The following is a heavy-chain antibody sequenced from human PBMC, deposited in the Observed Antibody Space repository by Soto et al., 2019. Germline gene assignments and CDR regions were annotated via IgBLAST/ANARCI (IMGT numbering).Heavy chain of an antibody. V-gene: IGHV4-59*01. CDR1: GGSISSYY. CDR3: ARDCGGDCYSAIDAFDI. Sequence: ETLSLTCTVSGGSISSYYWSWIRQPPGKGLEWIGYIYYSGSTSYNPSLESRVTISVDTSKTQFSLKLSSVTAADTAVYYCARDCGGDCYSAIDAFDIWSQGTMVTVSS. J-gene: IGHJ3*02. CDR2: IYYSGST. D-gene: IGHD2-21*02.